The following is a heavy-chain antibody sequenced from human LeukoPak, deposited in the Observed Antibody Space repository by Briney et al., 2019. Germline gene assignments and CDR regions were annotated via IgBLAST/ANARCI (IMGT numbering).Heavy chain of an antibody. J-gene: IGHJ4*02. V-gene: IGHV4-59*01. D-gene: IGHD1-14*01. CDR3: ARDRLSGPHYDY. CDR1: GGSFSGYY. CDR2: IYYNGGT. Sequence: SETLSLTCAVYGGSFSGYYWGWIRQPPGKGLEWIGYIYYNGGTNYNPSLKSRVTLSVDTSKNQFSLKLRSVTAADTAMYYCARDRLSGPHYDYWGQGTLVTVSS.